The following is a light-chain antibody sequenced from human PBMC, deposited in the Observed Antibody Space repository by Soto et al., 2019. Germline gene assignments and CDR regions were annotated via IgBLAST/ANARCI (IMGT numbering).Light chain of an antibody. CDR2: GAS. CDR1: QSVSSN. Sequence: EIVMTQSPATLSVSPGERATLSCRASQSVSSNLAWYQQKPGQAPRLLIYGASTRATGIPARFSGSGSGTEFTLTISSLQSEDYAVYSCHQYNNWPQWTFGQGTKVEIK. V-gene: IGKV3-15*01. CDR3: HQYNNWPQWT. J-gene: IGKJ1*01.